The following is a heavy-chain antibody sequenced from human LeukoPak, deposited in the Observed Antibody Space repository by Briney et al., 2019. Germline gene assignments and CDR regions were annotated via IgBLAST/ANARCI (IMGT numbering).Heavy chain of an antibody. D-gene: IGHD1-14*01. J-gene: IGHJ4*02. CDR2: IYYTGNT. CDR3: ATYTDHYYFDN. CDR1: GGSISSYY. V-gene: IGHV4-59*01. Sequence: SETLSLTCTVSGGSISSYYWTWVRQPPGKGLEWIGYIYYTGNTNYNPSLKSRVTMSVDTSRNQFSLNLRSLTAADTAMYYCATYTDHYYFDNWGQGTLVTVSS.